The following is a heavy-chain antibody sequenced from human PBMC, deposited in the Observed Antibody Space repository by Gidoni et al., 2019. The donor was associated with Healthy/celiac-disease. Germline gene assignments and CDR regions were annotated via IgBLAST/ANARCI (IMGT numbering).Heavy chain of an antibody. D-gene: IGHD3-16*01. CDR2: ISGRGGST. CDR3: ASRGTPVNPRRVYYYYGMDV. CDR1: GFTFRSYA. Sequence: EVQLLESGGGLVQPGGSLRLSCASSGFTFRSYAMLWVRQAPGKGLEWGSAISGRGGSTYYADSVKGRFTISRDNSKNTLDLQMNSLRAEDTAVYYCASRGTPVNPRRVYYYYGMDVWGQGTTVTVSS. J-gene: IGHJ6*02. V-gene: IGHV3-23*01.